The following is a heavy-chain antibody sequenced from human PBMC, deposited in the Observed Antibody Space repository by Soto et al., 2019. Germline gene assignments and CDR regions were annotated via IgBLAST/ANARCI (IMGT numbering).Heavy chain of an antibody. Sequence: EVQLLESGGGLVQPGGSLRLSCAASRFTFGNYVGNWVRQAPGKGLEWVSTIGGSGDTYYADSVKGRFTISRDDSKNMLYLEMNGLRAEDTAVYYCARSGHCTSFKCSSFDMWGQGTMVTVSS. J-gene: IGHJ3*02. CDR3: ARSGHCTSFKCSSFDM. CDR2: IGGSGDT. D-gene: IGHD2-8*01. CDR1: RFTFGNYV. V-gene: IGHV3-23*01.